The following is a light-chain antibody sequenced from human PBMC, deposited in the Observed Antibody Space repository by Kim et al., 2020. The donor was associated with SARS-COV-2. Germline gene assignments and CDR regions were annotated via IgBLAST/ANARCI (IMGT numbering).Light chain of an antibody. J-gene: IGKJ2*02. CDR2: GAS. CDR3: QQYDTSPSCT. CDR1: QSVSDNY. V-gene: IGKV3-20*01. Sequence: EIVLTQSPGTLSLSPGERATLSCRASQSVSDNYLAWYQQKPGQAPRLLIYGASSRATGIPDRYSDSGSETDFTLTISRLEPEDFAVYYCQQYDTSPSCTFGQGTELEL.